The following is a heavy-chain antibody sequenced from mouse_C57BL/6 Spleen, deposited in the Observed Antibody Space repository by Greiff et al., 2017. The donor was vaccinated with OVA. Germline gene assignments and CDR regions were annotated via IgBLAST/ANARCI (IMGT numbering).Heavy chain of an antibody. V-gene: IGHV1-69*01. Sequence: QVQLQQPGAELVMPGASVKLSCKASGYTFTSYWMHWVKQRPGQGLEWIGEIDPSDSYTNYNQKFKGKSTLTVDKSSSTAYMQLSSLTSEDSAVYYCARGDGYPTAYWGQGTLVTVSA. D-gene: IGHD2-3*01. J-gene: IGHJ3*01. CDR1: GYTFTSYW. CDR2: IDPSDSYT. CDR3: ARGDGYPTAY.